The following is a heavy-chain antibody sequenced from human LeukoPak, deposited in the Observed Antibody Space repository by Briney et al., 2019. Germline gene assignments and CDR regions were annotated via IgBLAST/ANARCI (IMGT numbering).Heavy chain of an antibody. J-gene: IGHJ6*03. CDR3: ARLLIPAAGLIAARPYYYYMDV. V-gene: IGHV4-39*01. CDR2: IYYSGST. CDR1: GGSISSSSYY. Sequence: PSETLSLTCTVSGGSISSSSYYWGWIRQPPGKGLEWIGSIYYSGSTYYNPSLKSRVTISVDTSKNQFSLKLSSVTAADTAVHYCARLLIPAAGLIAARPYYYYMDVWGKGTTVTVSS. D-gene: IGHD6-6*01.